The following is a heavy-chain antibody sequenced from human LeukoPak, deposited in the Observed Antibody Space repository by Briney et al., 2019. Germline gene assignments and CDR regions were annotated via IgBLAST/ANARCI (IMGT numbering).Heavy chain of an antibody. CDR3: TRDRGPYCSGGSCYFLPWFDP. D-gene: IGHD2-15*01. CDR1: GGSISSSSYY. J-gene: IGHJ5*02. V-gene: IGHV4-39*07. CDR2: IYYSGST. Sequence: SETLSLTCTVSGGSISSSSYYWGWIRQPPGKGLEWIGSIYYSGSTYYNPSLKSRVTISVDTSKNQFSLKLSSVTAADTAVYYCTRDRGPYCSGGSCYFLPWFDPWGQATLVTAS.